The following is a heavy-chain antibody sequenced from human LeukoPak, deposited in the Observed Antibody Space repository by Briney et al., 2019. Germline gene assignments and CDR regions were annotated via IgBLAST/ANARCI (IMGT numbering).Heavy chain of an antibody. D-gene: IGHD3-10*01. CDR2: IYSGGST. Sequence: PGGSLRLSCAAFGFTVSSNYMSWVRQAPGKGLEWVSVIYSGGSTYYADSVKGRFTISRDNSKNTLYLQMNSLRAEDTAVYYCARDPRLNSGSYYNGDYWGQGTLVTVSS. CDR3: ARDPRLNSGSYYNGDY. V-gene: IGHV3-66*01. CDR1: GFTVSSNY. J-gene: IGHJ4*02.